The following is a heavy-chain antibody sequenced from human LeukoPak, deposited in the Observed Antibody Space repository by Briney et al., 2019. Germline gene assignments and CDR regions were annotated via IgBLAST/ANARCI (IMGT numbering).Heavy chain of an antibody. CDR3: AKAQLGLFWSGYYSSSDAFDI. CDR1: GFTFSSYA. CDR2: ISGSGGST. D-gene: IGHD3-3*01. V-gene: IGHV3-23*01. Sequence: GGSLRLSCAASGFTFSSYAMSWVRQAPGKGLEWVSAISGSGGSTYYADSVKGRFTISRDNSKNTLYLQMNSLRAEDTAVYYCAKAQLGLFWSGYYSSSDAFDIWGQGTMVTVSS. J-gene: IGHJ3*02.